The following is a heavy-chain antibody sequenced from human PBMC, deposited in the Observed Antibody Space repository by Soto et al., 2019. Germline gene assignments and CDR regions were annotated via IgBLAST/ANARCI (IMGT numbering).Heavy chain of an antibody. D-gene: IGHD2-2*01. CDR1: GYTFTSYG. J-gene: IGHJ5*02. CDR3: ARDEPQGGYCISTSCSRRNWFDP. CDR2: ISAYNGNT. V-gene: IGHV1-18*01. Sequence: GASVKVSCKASGYTFTSYGISWVRQAPGQGLEWMGWISAYNGNTNYAQKLQGRVTMTTDTSTSTAYMELRSLRSDDTAVYYCARDEPQGGYCISTSCSRRNWFDPWGQGTLVTVAS.